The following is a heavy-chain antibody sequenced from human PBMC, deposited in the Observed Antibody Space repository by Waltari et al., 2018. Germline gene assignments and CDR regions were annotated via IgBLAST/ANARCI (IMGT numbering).Heavy chain of an antibody. V-gene: IGHV4-39*01. J-gene: IGHJ4*02. CDR3: VRLMDG. Sequence: QLQLQESGPGLVKPSETLSLTCSVSGGSISGSSFWGGWFRQPPGKGLEWIGMIDHSGTTYYNPSLKSRLTISGDTSKNQFSLKLSFVTAADTAVYYCVRLMDGWGQGTLVTVSS. CDR1: GGSISGSSFW. D-gene: IGHD2-2*03. CDR2: IDHSGTT.